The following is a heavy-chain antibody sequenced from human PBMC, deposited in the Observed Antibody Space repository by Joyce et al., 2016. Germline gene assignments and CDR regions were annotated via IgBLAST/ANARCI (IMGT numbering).Heavy chain of an antibody. CDR2: ISYDGIYK. D-gene: IGHD6-25*01. Sequence: QVQLVESGGGVVQPGRSLRLSCAAFGLTLSNYGVHWVRQAPGKGLGWVAVISYDGIYKYYADSVKGRFTISRDNSKNTVFLEMNSLRAEDTAVYYCAKILTATYSSGWFLDYWGQGTLVTVSS. V-gene: IGHV3-30*18. CDR3: AKILTATYSSGWFLDY. J-gene: IGHJ4*02. CDR1: GLTLSNYG.